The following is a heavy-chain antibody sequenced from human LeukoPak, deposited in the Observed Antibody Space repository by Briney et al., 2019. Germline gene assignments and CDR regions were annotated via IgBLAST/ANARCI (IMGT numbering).Heavy chain of an antibody. CDR2: IIAILSIA. CDR1: GGTFSSYA. D-gene: IGHD3-22*01. V-gene: IGHV1-69*10. Sequence: SVTVSCEASGGTFSSYAISWVRQAPGQGLEWMGGIIAILSIANYAHTLQGRFTITADKSTSTAYKELSSLRSEDTAVYYCAIGLYYYDSSGYHTTPYDYWGQGTLATVSS. CDR3: AIGLYYYDSSGYHTTPYDY. J-gene: IGHJ4*02.